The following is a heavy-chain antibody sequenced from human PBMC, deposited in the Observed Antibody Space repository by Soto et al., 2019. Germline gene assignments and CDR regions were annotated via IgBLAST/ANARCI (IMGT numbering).Heavy chain of an antibody. CDR3: ARDTVTSLTPYQGFYYYGMDV. CDR2: ISFYGSRK. V-gene: IGHV3-30*09. J-gene: IGHJ6*02. Sequence: QSSSCTACGFLFSSYIMQWLRRAPGRGLERGGIISFYGSRKYYADWLKGRIVIARDNSKDSLYLQMDTLRPDDTAIYYCARDTVTSLTPYQGFYYYGMDVWGQGTTVTVSS. CDR1: GFLFSSYI. D-gene: IGHD2-2*01.